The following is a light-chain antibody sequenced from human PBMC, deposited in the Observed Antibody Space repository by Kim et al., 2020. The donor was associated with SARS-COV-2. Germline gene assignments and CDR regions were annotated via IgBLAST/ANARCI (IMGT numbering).Light chain of an antibody. Sequence: SYELTQPPSVSVAPGQTAKITCGGDNIESKSVHWYQQKPGQAPILVMYYDSDRPSGIPERFSGSNSGNTATLTISRVEAGDEADFYCQVWDRSSDHYVFVSGTKVTVL. CDR1: NIESKS. CDR3: QVWDRSSDHYV. V-gene: IGLV3-21*04. J-gene: IGLJ1*01. CDR2: YDS.